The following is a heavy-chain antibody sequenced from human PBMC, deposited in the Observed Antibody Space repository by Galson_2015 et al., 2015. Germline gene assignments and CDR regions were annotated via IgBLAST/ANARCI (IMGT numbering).Heavy chain of an antibody. CDR2: IYYSGST. CDR1: GGSISSSSYY. D-gene: IGHD4-17*01. Sequence: SETLSLTCTVSGGSISSSSYYWGWIRQPPGKGLEWIGSIYYSGSTYYNPSLKSRVTISVDTSKNQFSLKLSSVAAADTAVYYCARDRGHDYGMYYGMDVWGQGTTVTVSS. CDR3: ARDRGHDYGMYYGMDV. V-gene: IGHV4-39*07. J-gene: IGHJ6*02.